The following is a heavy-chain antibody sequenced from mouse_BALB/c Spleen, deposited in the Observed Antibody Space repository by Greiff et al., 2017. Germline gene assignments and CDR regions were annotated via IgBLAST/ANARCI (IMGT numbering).Heavy chain of an antibody. CDR3: ARAYYGYEGYAMDY. D-gene: IGHD2-9*01. J-gene: IGHJ4*01. CDR2: INPSNGRT. V-gene: IGHV1S81*02. CDR1: GYTFTSYW. Sequence: QVQLQQPGAELVKPGASVKLSCKASGYTFTSYWMHWVKQRPGQGLEWIGEINPSNGRTNYNEKFKSKATLTVDKSSSTAYMRLSSLTSEDSAVYYCARAYYGYEGYAMDYWGQGTSVTVSS.